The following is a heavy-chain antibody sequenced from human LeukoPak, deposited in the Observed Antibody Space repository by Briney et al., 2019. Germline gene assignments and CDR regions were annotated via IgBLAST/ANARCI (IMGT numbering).Heavy chain of an antibody. D-gene: IGHD6-19*01. J-gene: IGHJ4*02. V-gene: IGHV3-20*04. CDR3: ARRSYSSGWSPVGY. CDR2: INWNGCST. CDR1: GFIIDDYG. Sequence: PGGSLSLSWGACGFIIDDYGIRGRRQAPGKGLEWVSGINWNGCSTGYAASLKGRFTISRNNAKNSLYLQMNSPRPEITVLDYCARRSYSSGWSPVGYWGQGTLVTVSS.